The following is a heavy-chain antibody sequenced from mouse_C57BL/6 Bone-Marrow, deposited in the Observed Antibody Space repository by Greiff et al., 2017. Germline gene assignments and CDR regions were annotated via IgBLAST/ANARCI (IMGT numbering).Heavy chain of an antibody. CDR1: GYTFTTYP. V-gene: IGHV1-47*01. Sequence: VQLQQSGAELVKPGASVKMSCKASGYTFTTYPIEWMKQTHGKSLEWIGNFHPYNDVTKYNEKFKGKATLTVEKSSSTVYLALSRLTSDDSAVYDCTGSYYGSSRCWYFDVWGTGTTVTVSS. D-gene: IGHD1-1*01. CDR2: FHPYNDVT. CDR3: TGSYYGSSRCWYFDV. J-gene: IGHJ1*03.